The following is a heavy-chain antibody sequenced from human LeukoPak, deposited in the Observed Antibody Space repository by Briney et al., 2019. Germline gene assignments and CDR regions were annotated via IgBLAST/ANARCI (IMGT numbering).Heavy chain of an antibody. CDR3: AKKAGLYYYYYGMDV. CDR2: ISGSGGST. D-gene: IGHD3/OR15-3a*01. Sequence: GGSLRLSCAASGFTFSSYAMSWVRQAPGKGLEWVSAISGSGGSTYYADSVKGRFTISRDNPKNTLYLQMNSLRAEDTAVYYCAKKAGLYYYYYGMDVWGKGTTVTVSS. J-gene: IGHJ6*04. CDR1: GFTFSSYA. V-gene: IGHV3-23*01.